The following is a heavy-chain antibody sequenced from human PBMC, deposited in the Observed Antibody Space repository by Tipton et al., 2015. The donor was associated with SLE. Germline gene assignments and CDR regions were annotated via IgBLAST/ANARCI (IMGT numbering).Heavy chain of an antibody. CDR3: ARDHRVLLSFGELPDAVDI. D-gene: IGHD3-10*01. CDR1: GFTFSDYY. Sequence: QLVQSGGGLVKPGGSLRLSCAASGFTFSDYYMSWIRQAPGKGLEWVSYISSSGSTIYYADSVKGRFTISRDNARNSLYLQMNSRRAEDTAVYYCARDHRVLLSFGELPDAVDIWGQGTMVAVSS. CDR2: ISSSGSTI. J-gene: IGHJ3*02. V-gene: IGHV3-11*01.